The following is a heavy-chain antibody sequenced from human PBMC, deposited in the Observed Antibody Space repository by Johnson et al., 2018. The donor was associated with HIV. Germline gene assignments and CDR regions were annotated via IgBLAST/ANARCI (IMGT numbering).Heavy chain of an antibody. CDR3: ARDWSWRGSLKGGGAFDI. CDR1: GFTFSSYW. V-gene: IGHV3-7*01. D-gene: IGHD1-26*01. CDR2: IKQDGSEK. Sequence: VQLVESGGGLVQPGGSLRLSCAASGFTFSSYWMSWVSQAPGKGLEWVANIKQDGSEKYYVDSVKGRFTISRDNAKNTLYLQMNSLRAEDTAVFFCARDWSWRGSLKGGGAFDIWGKGTLVTVSA. J-gene: IGHJ3*02.